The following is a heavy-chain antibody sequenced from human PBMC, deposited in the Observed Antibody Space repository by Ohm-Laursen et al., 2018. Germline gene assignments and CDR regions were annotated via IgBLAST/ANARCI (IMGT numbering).Heavy chain of an antibody. CDR1: GGSISSYY. CDR2: IHYSGST. V-gene: IGHV4-59*08. CDR3: ATSSSWSDY. J-gene: IGHJ4*02. D-gene: IGHD6-13*01. Sequence: TLSLTCTVSGGSISSYYWSWIRQPPGKGLEWIGYIHYSGSTNYNPSLKSRVPISVDTSKNHFSLKLGPVTAADTAMYYCATSSSWSDYWGQGTLVTVSS.